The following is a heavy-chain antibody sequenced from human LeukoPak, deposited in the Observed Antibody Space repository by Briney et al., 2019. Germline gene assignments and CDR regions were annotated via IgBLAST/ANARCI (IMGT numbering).Heavy chain of an antibody. Sequence: GGSLRLSCVVSGFTFSSYAMSWVRQAPGKGLEWVSVIIGSGGSTYYADSVKGRFTISRDNSKNTLYLQMNSLRAEDTAVYYCAKGKNWAFDYWGQGTLVTVSS. V-gene: IGHV3-23*01. CDR1: GFTFSSYA. J-gene: IGHJ4*02. CDR3: AKGKNWAFDY. D-gene: IGHD7-27*01. CDR2: IIGSGGST.